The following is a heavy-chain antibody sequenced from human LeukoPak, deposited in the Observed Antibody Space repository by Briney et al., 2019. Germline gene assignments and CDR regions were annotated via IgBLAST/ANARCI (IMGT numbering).Heavy chain of an antibody. D-gene: IGHD2-8*01. CDR1: GFPFSSYA. J-gene: IGHJ6*03. CDR2: ISGSGGST. CDR3: AKVVSWDYYYYMDV. V-gene: IGHV3-23*01. Sequence: GGSLRLSCAASGFPFSSYAMSWVRQAPGKGLEWVSAISGSGGSTYYADSVKGRFTISRDNSKNTLYLQMNSLRAEDTAVYYCAKVVSWDYYYYMDVWGKGTTVTVSS.